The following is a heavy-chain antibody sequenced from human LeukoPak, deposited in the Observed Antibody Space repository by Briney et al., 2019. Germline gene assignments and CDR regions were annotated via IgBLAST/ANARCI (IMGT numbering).Heavy chain of an antibody. D-gene: IGHD3-9*01. J-gene: IGHJ4*02. V-gene: IGHV1-18*01. CDR1: GYILSNFG. CDR2: ITAYNGKT. CDR3: ARGDILTGYRRFDS. Sequence: ASVKVSCKAAGYILSNFGISWVRQAPGQGLEWMGWITAYNGKTNYAQKFQGRVTMTTDISTSTAYMELGSLRSDDSAMYYCARGDILTGYRRFDSWGQGTLVTVSS.